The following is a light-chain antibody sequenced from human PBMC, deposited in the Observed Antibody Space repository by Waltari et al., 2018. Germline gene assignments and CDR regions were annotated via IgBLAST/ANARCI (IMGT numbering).Light chain of an antibody. CDR1: SSDVGNYNF. Sequence: QSALTQPRSVSGSPGQSVTISCSGTSSDVGNYNFVSWYQQHPGNATKLLIYDVVKRPSGVPDRFSGSKSGNTASLTISGLQTEDEADYYCCSYAGSYTFVFGGGTQLTVL. CDR3: CSYAGSYTFV. J-gene: IGLJ7*01. CDR2: DVV. V-gene: IGLV2-11*01.